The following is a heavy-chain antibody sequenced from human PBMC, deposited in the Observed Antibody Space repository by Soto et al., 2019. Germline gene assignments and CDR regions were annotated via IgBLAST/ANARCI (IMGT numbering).Heavy chain of an antibody. V-gene: IGHV1-18*01. D-gene: IGHD3-3*01. CDR3: AREEVTIFRVVYPPPPSYYFDY. Sequence: ASVKVSCKASGYTFTSYGISWVRQAPGQGLEWMGWISAYSGNTNYAQKLQGRVTMTTDTSISTAYMELRSLRSDDTAVYYCAREEVTIFRVVYPPPPSYYFDYWGQGTLVTVSS. CDR2: ISAYSGNT. CDR1: GYTFTSYG. J-gene: IGHJ4*02.